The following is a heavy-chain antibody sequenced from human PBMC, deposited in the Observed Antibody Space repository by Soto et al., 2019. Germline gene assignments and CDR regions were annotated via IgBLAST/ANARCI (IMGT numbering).Heavy chain of an antibody. CDR2: LSYDGTNK. CDR3: ARGDSNSWSDY. J-gene: IGHJ4*02. D-gene: IGHD6-13*01. CDR1: GFTFRSYA. Sequence: QVHLVESGGGVVQPGRSLRLSCAASGFTFRSYAMDWVRQAPGKGLEWVAVLSYDGTNKYYADSVKGRFTISRDNSKNTLSLQINSLRAEDTAVYYCARGDSNSWSDYWGQGTLVTVSS. V-gene: IGHV3-30*01.